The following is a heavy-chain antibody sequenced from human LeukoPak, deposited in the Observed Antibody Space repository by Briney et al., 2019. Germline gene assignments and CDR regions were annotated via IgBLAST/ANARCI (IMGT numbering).Heavy chain of an antibody. D-gene: IGHD4-17*01. CDR1: GGSVSSGSYY. CDR3: ARAPGVTTPLDY. CDR2: IYYSGGT. J-gene: IGHJ4*02. Sequence: SETLSLTCTVSGGSVSSGSYYWSWIRQPPGKGLEWIGYIYYSGGTNYNPSLKRRVTISVDTSKNQFSLKLSSVTAADTAVYYCARAPGVTTPLDYWGQGTLVTVSS. V-gene: IGHV4-61*01.